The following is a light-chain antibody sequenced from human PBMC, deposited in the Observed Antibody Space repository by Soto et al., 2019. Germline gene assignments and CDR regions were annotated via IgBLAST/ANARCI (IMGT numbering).Light chain of an antibody. Sequence: DIVMTQSPDSLAVFLGEGATITCKSSQSLFYSAYKTNYLAWYQEKPGQPPKLLISWASARASGVPDRFSGSGSGTDCTLTISSLQAEDVAVYYCLQYYGAPPHTFGQGTRLEI. J-gene: IGKJ2*01. V-gene: IGKV4-1*01. CDR1: QSLFYSAYKTNY. CDR2: WAS. CDR3: LQYYGAPPHT.